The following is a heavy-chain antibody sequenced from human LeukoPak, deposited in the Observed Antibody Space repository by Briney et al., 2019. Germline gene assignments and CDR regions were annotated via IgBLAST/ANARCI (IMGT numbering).Heavy chain of an antibody. J-gene: IGHJ4*02. CDR1: GFTFSSFA. CDR2: ISGGAGGGT. V-gene: IGHV3-23*01. CDR3: ARAGTD. Sequence: GGSLRLSCAASGFTFSSFAMHWVRQAPGKGLEWLSGISGGAGGGTYYADSVKGLFTISRDNSKNTLYLQMNSLRAEDTAVYYCARAGTDWGQGTLVTVSS. D-gene: IGHD2-8*02.